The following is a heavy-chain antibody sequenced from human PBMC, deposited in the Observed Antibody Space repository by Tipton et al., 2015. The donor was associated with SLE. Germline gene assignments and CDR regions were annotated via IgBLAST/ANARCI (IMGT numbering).Heavy chain of an antibody. Sequence: RFTISRDDSKNTLFLHVNSLKPEDTAVYYCTTDRGAMYGSGSYPFFDYWGQGTLVTVSS. D-gene: IGHD3-10*01. J-gene: IGHJ4*02. V-gene: IGHV3-15*01. CDR3: TTDRGAMYGSGSYPFFDY.